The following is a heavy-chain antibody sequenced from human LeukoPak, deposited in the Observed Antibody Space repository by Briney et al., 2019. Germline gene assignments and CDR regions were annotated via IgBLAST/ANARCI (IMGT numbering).Heavy chain of an antibody. CDR3: ARQWQFVDY. Sequence: GGSLRLSCAPSGFTFSDYYMXXXXXXXXXXXEXVSYISSSGSTIXXTDSVXGXXXXXRDNAKNSLYLQMNSLRAEDTAVYYCARQWQFVDYWGQGTLVTVSS. V-gene: IGHV3-11*01. D-gene: IGHD2-8*01. J-gene: IGHJ4*02. CDR1: GFTFSDYY. CDR2: ISSSGSTI.